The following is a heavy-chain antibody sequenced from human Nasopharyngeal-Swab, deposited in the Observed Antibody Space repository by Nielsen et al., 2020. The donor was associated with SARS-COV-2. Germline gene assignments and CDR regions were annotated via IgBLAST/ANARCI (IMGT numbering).Heavy chain of an antibody. CDR2: IWCDGSNK. Sequence: GGSLRLSCAASGFTFSSYGMHWVRQAPGKGLEWVAVIWCDGSNKYYADSVKGRFTISRDNSKNTLYLQMNSLRAEDTAVYYCARDRIAVAGIIDYWGQGTLVTVSS. J-gene: IGHJ4*02. CDR1: GFTFSSYG. V-gene: IGHV3-33*01. D-gene: IGHD6-19*01. CDR3: ARDRIAVAGIIDY.